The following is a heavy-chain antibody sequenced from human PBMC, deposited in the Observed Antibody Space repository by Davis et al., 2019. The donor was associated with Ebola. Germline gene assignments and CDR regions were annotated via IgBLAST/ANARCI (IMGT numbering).Heavy chain of an antibody. CDR1: GGSINKYY. V-gene: IGHV4-59*01. CDR3: ARYSPPDPRGGRYFDC. Sequence: SETLSLTCTVSGGSINKYYWSLIRQPPGKGLEWVGWIYYNGETKYNPSLEGRVTLSVDTSKNPFSLNLRSVTAADSAVYYCARYSPPDPRGGRYFDCWGQGALVTVSS. D-gene: IGHD3-16*01. CDR2: IYYNGET. J-gene: IGHJ4*02.